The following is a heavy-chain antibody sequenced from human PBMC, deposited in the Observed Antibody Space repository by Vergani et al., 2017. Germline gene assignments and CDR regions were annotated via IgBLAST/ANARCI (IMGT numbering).Heavy chain of an antibody. J-gene: IGHJ6*02. CDR3: ARDYGSGSYYTSYYYGMDV. CDR1: GGSISSGDYY. Sequence: QVQLQESGPGLVKPSQTLSLTCTVSGGSISSGDYYWSWIRQPPGKGLEWTGYIYYSGSTYYNPSLKSRVTISVDTSKNQFSLKLSSVTAADTAVYYCARDYGSGSYYTSYYYGMDVWGQGTTVTVSS. V-gene: IGHV4-30-4*08. D-gene: IGHD3-10*01. CDR2: IYYSGST.